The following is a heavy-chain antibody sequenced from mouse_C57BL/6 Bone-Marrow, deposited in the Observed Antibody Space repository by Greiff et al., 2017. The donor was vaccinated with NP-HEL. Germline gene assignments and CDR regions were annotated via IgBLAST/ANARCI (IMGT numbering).Heavy chain of an antibody. D-gene: IGHD1-1*01. CDR3: ARHATVAY. J-gene: IGHJ3*01. CDR2: ISNGGGST. CDR1: GFTFSDYY. V-gene: IGHV5-12*01. Sequence: EVQLVGSGGGLVQPGGSLKLSCAASGFTFSDYYMYWVRQTPEKRLEWVAYISNGGGSTYYPDTVKGRFTISRDNAKNTLYLQMSRLKSEDTAMYYCARHATVAYWGQGTLVTVSA.